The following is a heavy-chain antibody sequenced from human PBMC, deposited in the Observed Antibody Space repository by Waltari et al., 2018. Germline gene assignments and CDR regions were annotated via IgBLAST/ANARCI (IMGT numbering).Heavy chain of an antibody. J-gene: IGHJ3*02. Sequence: QVQLVQSGAEVKKPGSSVKVSCKASGGTFSSYAISWVRQAPGQGLEWMGGIIPIFGTANYAQKCQGRVTITADESTSTAYMELSSLRSEDTAVYYCARQLGPAARSRSNAFDIWGQGTMVTISS. D-gene: IGHD2-2*01. V-gene: IGHV1-69*12. CDR1: GGTFSSYA. CDR2: IIPIFGTA. CDR3: ARQLGPAARSRSNAFDI.